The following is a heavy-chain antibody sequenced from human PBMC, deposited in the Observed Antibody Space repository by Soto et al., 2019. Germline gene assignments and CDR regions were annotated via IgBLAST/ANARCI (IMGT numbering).Heavy chain of an antibody. Sequence: EVQVVESGGGLVQPGGSLRLSCVASGFNFASSWLNWVRQTPGKGLEWVANISPEGASRNYVDSVRGRFTVTRDDAKRSLYLQMNSLRADDTALYYCARASREPAADKWGQGTLVTVSS. V-gene: IGHV3-7*03. CDR3: ARASREPAADK. J-gene: IGHJ4*02. CDR1: GFNFASSW. CDR2: ISPEGASR. D-gene: IGHD6-13*01.